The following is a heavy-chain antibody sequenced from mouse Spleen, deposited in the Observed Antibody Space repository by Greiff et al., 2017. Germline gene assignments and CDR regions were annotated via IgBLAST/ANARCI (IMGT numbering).Heavy chain of an antibody. V-gene: IGHV1-59*01. CDR1: GYTFTSYW. Sequence: QVQLQQPGAELVRPGPSVKLSCKASGYTFTSYWMHWVKQRPGQGLEWIGVIDPSDSYTNYNQKFKGKATLTVDTSSSTAYMQLSSLTSEDSAVYYCARWDWDHFDYWGQGTTLTVSS. J-gene: IGHJ2*01. CDR2: IDPSDSYT. CDR3: ARWDWDHFDY. D-gene: IGHD4-1*01.